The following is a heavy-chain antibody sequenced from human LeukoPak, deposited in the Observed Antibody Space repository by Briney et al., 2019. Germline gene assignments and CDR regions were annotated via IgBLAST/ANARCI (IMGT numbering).Heavy chain of an antibody. CDR2: INPNSGGT. D-gene: IGHD6-19*01. V-gene: IGHV1-2*02. CDR1: GYTFNGYY. J-gene: IGHJ4*02. Sequence: ASVKVSCKASGYTFNGYYKHWVRQAPGQGLEWMGWINPNSGGTNYAQKFQGRVTMTRDTSISTAYMELSRLRSDDTAMYYCAGSSGWKYNIDYWGQGTLVTVSS. CDR3: AGSSGWKYNIDY.